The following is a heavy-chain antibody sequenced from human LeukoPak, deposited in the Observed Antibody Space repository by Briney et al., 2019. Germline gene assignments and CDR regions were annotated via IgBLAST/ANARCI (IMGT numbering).Heavy chain of an antibody. Sequence: ASVKVSCKASGYTFTSHDINWVRQASGQGLEWMGWMNPNSGNTGFAQKFQGRVTMTSNTSISTAYLELSSLRSEDTAVYYCATFIAAAGTGAFDIWGQGTMVTVSS. V-gene: IGHV1-8*01. CDR1: GYTFTSHD. CDR2: MNPNSGNT. CDR3: ATFIAAAGTGAFDI. J-gene: IGHJ3*02. D-gene: IGHD6-13*01.